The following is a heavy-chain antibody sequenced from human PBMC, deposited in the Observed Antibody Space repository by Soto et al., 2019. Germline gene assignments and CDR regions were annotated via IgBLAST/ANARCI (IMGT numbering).Heavy chain of an antibody. J-gene: IGHJ4*02. Sequence: LSLTCSVSGGSISNNNYHWGWIRQPPVKGLEWMGSIYYRGNTYYNPSLRSRITISVDTSRNQFSLALSSVTAADTAVYFCARLRGGCPADFWGQGTLVTVSS. D-gene: IGHD3-16*01. CDR3: ARLRGGCPADF. CDR2: IYYRGNT. V-gene: IGHV4-39*01. CDR1: GGSISNNNYH.